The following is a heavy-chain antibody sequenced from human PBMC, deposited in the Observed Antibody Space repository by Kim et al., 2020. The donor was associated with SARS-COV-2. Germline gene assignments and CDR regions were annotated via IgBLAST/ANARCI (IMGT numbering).Heavy chain of an antibody. CDR2: IYSGGST. Sequence: GGSLRLSCAASGFTVSSNYMSWVRQAPGKGLEWVSVIYSGGSTYYADSVKGRFTISRDYSKNTLYLQMNSLRAEDTAVYYCARATLDFYSSYGMDVWGQGTTLTVSS. D-gene: IGHD3-3*01. CDR1: GFTVSSNY. V-gene: IGHV3-53*01. CDR3: ARATLDFYSSYGMDV. J-gene: IGHJ6*02.